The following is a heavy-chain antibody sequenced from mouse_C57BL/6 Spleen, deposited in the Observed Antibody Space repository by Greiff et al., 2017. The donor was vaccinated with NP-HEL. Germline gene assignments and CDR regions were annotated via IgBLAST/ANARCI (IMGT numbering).Heavy chain of an antibody. J-gene: IGHJ4*01. CDR3: ARDYDYDGYAMDY. CDR1: GYAFSSSW. CDR2: IYPGDGDT. D-gene: IGHD2-4*01. V-gene: IGHV1-82*01. Sequence: QVQLQQSGPELVKPGASVKISCKASGYAFSSSWMNWVKQRPGKGLEWIGRIYPGDGDTKYNGKFKGKATLTADKSSSTAYMQLSSLTSEDSAVYFCARDYDYDGYAMDYWGQGTSVTVSS.